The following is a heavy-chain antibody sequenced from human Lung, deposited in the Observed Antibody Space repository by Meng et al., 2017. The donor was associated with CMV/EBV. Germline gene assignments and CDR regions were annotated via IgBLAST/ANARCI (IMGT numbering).Heavy chain of an antibody. Sequence: ASXXVSCKVSGYTLSELSMHWVRQAPGKGLEWMGGFDPEDGEAIYARKFQGRVTMTEDTSTDTAYMELSSLRSDDTAVYYCAKVPRFYSYYGLDVWGQGTTVTVSS. CDR3: AKVPRFYSYYGLDV. CDR2: FDPEDGEA. D-gene: IGHD3-10*01. J-gene: IGHJ6*02. CDR1: GYTLSELS. V-gene: IGHV1-24*01.